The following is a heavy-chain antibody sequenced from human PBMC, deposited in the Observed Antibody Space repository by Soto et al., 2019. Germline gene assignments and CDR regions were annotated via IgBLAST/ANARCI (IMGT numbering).Heavy chain of an antibody. CDR3: ACQWLIHWFDP. Sequence: SETLSLTCAVHGASLSEYYWSWIRQSPGKGLEWVGEINHIGRTNYNPSLKSRVTMSVDTSKNQFSLELTSVTAADTAVYYCACQWLIHWFDPWGQGTPVTVSS. J-gene: IGHJ5*02. CDR1: GASLSEYY. V-gene: IGHV4-34*01. CDR2: INHIGRT. D-gene: IGHD6-19*01.